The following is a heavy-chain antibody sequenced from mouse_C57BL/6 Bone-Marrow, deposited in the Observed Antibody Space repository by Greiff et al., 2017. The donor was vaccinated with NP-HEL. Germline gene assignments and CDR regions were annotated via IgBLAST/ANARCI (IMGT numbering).Heavy chain of an antibody. Sequence: EVQLVESGGGLVQPGGSLKLSCAASGFTFSDYYMYWVRQTPEKRLEWVAYISNGGGSTYYPDTVKGRFTISRDNATNTLYLQLSRLKSEDTAMYYCARDSFYYYGSSYDAMDYWGQGTSVTVSS. CDR2: ISNGGGST. CDR3: ARDSFYYYGSSYDAMDY. V-gene: IGHV5-12*01. CDR1: GFTFSDYY. D-gene: IGHD1-1*01. J-gene: IGHJ4*01.